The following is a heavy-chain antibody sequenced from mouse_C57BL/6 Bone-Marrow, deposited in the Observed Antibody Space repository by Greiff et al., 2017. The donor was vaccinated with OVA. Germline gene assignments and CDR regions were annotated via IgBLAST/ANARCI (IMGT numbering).Heavy chain of an antibody. J-gene: IGHJ2*01. D-gene: IGHD1-1*01. Sequence: VQLQQSGAELVKPGASVKLSCKASGYTFTSYWMHWVKQRPGQGLEWIGMIHPNSGSTNYNEKFKSKATLTVDKSSSTAYMQLSSLTSEDSAVYYCARDYGSSYGLFDYWGQGTTLTVSS. CDR1: GYTFTSYW. CDR2: IHPNSGST. CDR3: ARDYGSSYGLFDY. V-gene: IGHV1-64*01.